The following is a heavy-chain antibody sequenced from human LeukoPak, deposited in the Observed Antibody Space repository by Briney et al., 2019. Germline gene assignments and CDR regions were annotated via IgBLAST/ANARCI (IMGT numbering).Heavy chain of an antibody. Sequence: GGSLRLSCAASGFTLSSYGMHWVRQAPGKGLEWVAVISYDGSNKYYADSVKGRFTISRDNSKNTLYLQMNSLRAEDTAVYYCAKGPQTTWAPLGYWGQGTLVTVSS. CDR1: GFTLSSYG. V-gene: IGHV3-30*18. J-gene: IGHJ4*02. CDR3: AKGPQTTWAPLGY. D-gene: IGHD4-17*01. CDR2: ISYDGSNK.